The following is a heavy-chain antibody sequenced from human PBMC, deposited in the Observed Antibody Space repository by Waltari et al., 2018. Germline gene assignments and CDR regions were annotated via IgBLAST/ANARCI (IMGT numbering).Heavy chain of an antibody. CDR2: IFPGDSNT. CDR1: GYSLTRSW. CDR3: VRQPLHSYGIRHFDY. J-gene: IGHJ4*02. D-gene: IGHD5-18*01. Sequence: EVQLVQSGAEVKKPGESLKISCEGSGYSLTRSWIGWVRQIPGKGLEWLGVIFPGDSNTKYSPSFRGQVTISADNSITTAYLQWSSLKASDTAIYFCVRQPLHSYGIRHFDYWGQGTPVTVS. V-gene: IGHV5-51*01.